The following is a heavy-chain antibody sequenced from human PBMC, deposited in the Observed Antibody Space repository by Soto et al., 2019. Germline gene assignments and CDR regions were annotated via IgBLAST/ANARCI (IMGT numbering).Heavy chain of an antibody. D-gene: IGHD2-21*02. J-gene: IGHJ6*03. CDR1: GFSFDDYA. CDR2: ISWNSGSI. CDR3: AKGISVTGHYYYYMDV. V-gene: IGHV3-9*01. Sequence: EVQLVESGGGLVQPGRSLRLSCAASGFSFDDYAMHWVRQAPGKGLEWVSGISWNSGSIGYADSVKGRFTISRDNAKNSLYLQMNSLRPEDTAFYYCAKGISVTGHYYYYMDVWGKGTTVTVSS.